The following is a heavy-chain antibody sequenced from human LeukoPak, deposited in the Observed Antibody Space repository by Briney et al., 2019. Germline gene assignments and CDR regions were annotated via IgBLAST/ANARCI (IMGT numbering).Heavy chain of an antibody. CDR1: GFTFSSYG. D-gene: IGHD3-22*01. J-gene: IGHJ3*02. CDR3: AKEYYDSSGYYYMVGAFDI. CDR2: IRYDGSNK. V-gene: IGHV3-30*02. Sequence: GGSLRLSCAASGFTFSSYGMHWVRQAPGKGLEWVAFIRYDGSNKYYADSVKGRFTISRDNSKNTLYLQMNSLRAEDTAVYYCAKEYYDSSGYYYMVGAFDIWGQGTMVTVSS.